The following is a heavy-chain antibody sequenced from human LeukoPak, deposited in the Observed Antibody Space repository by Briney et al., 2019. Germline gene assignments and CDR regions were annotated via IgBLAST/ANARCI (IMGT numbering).Heavy chain of an antibody. V-gene: IGHV3-21*01. J-gene: IGHJ4*02. Sequence: PGGSLRLSCAASGFTFSSYSMNWVRQAPGKGLEWVSSISSSSSYIYCADSVKGRFTISRDNAKNSLYLQMNSLRAEDTAVYYCARAGPIDTYYYGSGSYPWDYWGQGTLVTVSS. CDR1: GFTFSSYS. CDR3: ARAGPIDTYYYGSGSYPWDY. D-gene: IGHD3-10*01. CDR2: ISSSSSYI.